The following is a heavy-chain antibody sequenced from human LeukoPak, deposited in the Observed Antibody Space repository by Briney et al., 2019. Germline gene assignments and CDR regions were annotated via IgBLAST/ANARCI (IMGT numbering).Heavy chain of an antibody. V-gene: IGHV3-23*01. J-gene: IGHJ6*02. Sequence: ETLSLTCAVYGGSFSGYYWSWVRQAPGKGLEWVSAISGSGGSTYYADSVKGRSTISRDNSKNTLYLQMNSLRAEDTAVYYCAKSGGYAFYYYYGMDVWGQGTTVTVSS. CDR1: GGSFSGYY. CDR2: ISGSGGST. CDR3: AKSGGYAFYYYYGMDV. D-gene: IGHD3-22*01.